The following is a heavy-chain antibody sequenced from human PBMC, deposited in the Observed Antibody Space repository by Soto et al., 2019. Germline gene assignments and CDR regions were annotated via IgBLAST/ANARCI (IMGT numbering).Heavy chain of an antibody. J-gene: IGHJ6*02. D-gene: IGHD6-19*01. Sequence: ASVKVSCKASGYTFTSYGISWVRQAPGQGLERMGWISAYNGNTNYAQKLQGRVTMTTDTSTSTAYMKLRSLRSDDTAVYYCARAAGRGVGSGWYSMRLDYYYYYGMDGWGQGTTVNVSS. V-gene: IGHV1-18*01. CDR3: ARAAGRGVGSGWYSMRLDYYYYYGMDG. CDR1: GYTFTSYG. CDR2: ISAYNGNT.